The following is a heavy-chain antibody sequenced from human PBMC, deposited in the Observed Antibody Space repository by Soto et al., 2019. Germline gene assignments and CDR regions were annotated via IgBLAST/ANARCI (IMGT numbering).Heavy chain of an antibody. CDR1: GGTFSSYA. CDR2: IIPIFGTA. CDR3: ARNYYDSSAIRVGGMDV. Sequence: SVKVSFKASGGTFSSYAISWVRQAPGQGLEWMGGIIPIFGTANYAQKFQGRVTITADESTSTAYMELSSLRSEDTAVYYCARNYYDSSAIRVGGMDVWGQGTTVTVSS. J-gene: IGHJ6*02. D-gene: IGHD3-22*01. V-gene: IGHV1-69*13.